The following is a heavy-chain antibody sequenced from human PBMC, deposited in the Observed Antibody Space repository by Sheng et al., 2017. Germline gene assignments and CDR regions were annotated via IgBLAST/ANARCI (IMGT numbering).Heavy chain of an antibody. Sequence: QVQLVQSGAEVKKPGSSVKVSCKASGGTFSSYAISWVRQAPGQGLEWMGGIIPIFGTANYAQKFQGRVTITADESTSTAYMELSSLRSEDTAVYYCARVRYYGSGSPLSEAFDIWGQGTMVTVSS. CDR1: GGTFSSYA. J-gene: IGHJ3*02. CDR2: IIPIFGTA. CDR3: ARVRYYGSGSPLSEAFDI. D-gene: IGHD3-10*01. V-gene: IGHV1-69*13.